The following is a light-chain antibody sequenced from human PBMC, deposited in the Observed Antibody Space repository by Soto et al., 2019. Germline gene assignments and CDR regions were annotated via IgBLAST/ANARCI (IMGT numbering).Light chain of an antibody. CDR3: QRYNSAPRT. V-gene: IGKV1-27*01. CDR1: QGISHY. Sequence: DIQMTQSPSSLSASVGDRVTITCRASQGISHYLAWYQQKPGKPPTLLMHGASTLQSGVPTRFSGSGSGTEFTLTISSLQPEDVAVYYCQRYNSAPRTFGQGTKVDIK. CDR2: GAS. J-gene: IGKJ1*01.